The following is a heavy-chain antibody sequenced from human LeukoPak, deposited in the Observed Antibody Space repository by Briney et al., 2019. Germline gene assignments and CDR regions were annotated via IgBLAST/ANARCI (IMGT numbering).Heavy chain of an antibody. V-gene: IGHV3-23*01. J-gene: IGHJ4*02. CDR2: ISGSDGIT. CDR3: AKDWGSGWYLDY. CDR1: GFTFSSYA. D-gene: IGHD6-19*01. Sequence: PGGSLRLSCTAAGFTFSSYAMSWVRQAPGKGLEWVSTISGSDGITYYADSVKGRFTISRDNSKNTLYLQMNSLRAEDTAVYYCAKDWGSGWYLDYWGQGTLVTVSS.